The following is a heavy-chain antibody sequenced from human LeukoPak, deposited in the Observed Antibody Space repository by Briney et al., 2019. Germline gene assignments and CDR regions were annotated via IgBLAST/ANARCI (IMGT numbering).Heavy chain of an antibody. CDR1: GGSITSGDYY. Sequence: SETLSLTCTVSGGSITSGDYYWSWIRQPPGKGLEWIGYIYYSGSAYYSPSLKSRLTISVDTSKNQFSLKLSSVTAADMAVYYCARVVAGYCSSATCHRYTMDVWGQGTTVTVSS. CDR2: IYYSGSA. V-gene: IGHV4-30-4*01. D-gene: IGHD2-2*03. J-gene: IGHJ6*02. CDR3: ARVVAGYCSSATCHRYTMDV.